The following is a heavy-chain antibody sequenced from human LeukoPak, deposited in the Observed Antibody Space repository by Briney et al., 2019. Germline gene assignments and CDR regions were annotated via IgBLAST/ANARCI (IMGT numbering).Heavy chain of an antibody. Sequence: GASVKVSCKASGYTFTGYYMHWVRQAPGQGLEWIGWINPNSGGTNYAQRFQGRVTLTRDTSISTVYMELSRLTSDDTAVYYCARNGIGSGYDHWGQGTLATVSS. D-gene: IGHD3-10*01. CDR3: ARNGIGSGYDH. CDR1: GYTFTGYY. V-gene: IGHV1-2*02. CDR2: INPNSGGT. J-gene: IGHJ4*02.